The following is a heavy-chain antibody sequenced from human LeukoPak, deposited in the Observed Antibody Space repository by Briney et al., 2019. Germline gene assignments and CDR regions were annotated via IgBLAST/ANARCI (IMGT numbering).Heavy chain of an antibody. CDR2: IYYSGST. CDR3: ARFLTAGRRSTDWFDP. D-gene: IGHD1-26*01. Sequence: SETLSLTCTVSGGSISSGGYYWSWIRQHPGKGLEWIGYIYYSGSTYYNPSLKSRVTISVDTSKNQFSLKLSSMTAADTAVYYCARFLTAGRRSTDWFDPWGQGTLVTVSS. J-gene: IGHJ5*02. CDR1: GGSISSGGYY. V-gene: IGHV4-31*03.